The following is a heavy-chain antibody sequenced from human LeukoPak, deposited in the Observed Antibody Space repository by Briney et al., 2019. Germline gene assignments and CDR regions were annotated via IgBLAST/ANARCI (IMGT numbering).Heavy chain of an antibody. CDR1: GFTFSGSA. J-gene: IGHJ5*02. V-gene: IGHV3-73*01. CDR3: TQTVDTALVDFFDP. CDR2: IRSKPNIYAT. Sequence: GGSLRLSCAASGFTFSGSALHWVRQLPGKGLEWLGRIRSKPNIYATAYAASVRGRFTISRDDSKNTTYLQMSGLKTEDTAVYYCTQTVDTALVDFFDPWGQGTLVTVSS. D-gene: IGHD5-18*01.